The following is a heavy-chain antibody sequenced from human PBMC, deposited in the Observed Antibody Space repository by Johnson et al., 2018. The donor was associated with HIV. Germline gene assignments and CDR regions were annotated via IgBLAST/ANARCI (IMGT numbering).Heavy chain of an antibody. D-gene: IGHD1-26*01. CDR3: AKDRPPSDIIVGASAHDAFDI. CDR2: ISYDGSNK. CDR1: GFTFSSYA. V-gene: IGHV3-30*04. J-gene: IGHJ3*02. Sequence: QVQLVESGGGVVQPGRSLRLSCAASGFTFSSYAMHWVRQAPGKGLEWVAVISYDGSNKYYADSVKGRFSLSRDISKNMLYLQMHSLRAEDTAVYYCAKDRPPSDIIVGASAHDAFDIWGQGTMVTVSS.